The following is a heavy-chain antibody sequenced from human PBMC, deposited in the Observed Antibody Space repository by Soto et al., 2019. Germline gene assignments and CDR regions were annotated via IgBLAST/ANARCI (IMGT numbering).Heavy chain of an antibody. D-gene: IGHD3-3*01. Sequence: SETLSLTCTVSGGSISSYYWSWIRQPPGKGLEWIGYINYSGTTYYKPSLKSRVTISVDTSKNQFSLRLSSVTAADTAVYYCEEDKKYVIRVLAFGGGGTSVLVSP. CDR3: EEDKKYVIRVLAF. CDR2: INYSGTT. J-gene: IGHJ4*02. V-gene: IGHV4-59*06. CDR1: GGSISSYY.